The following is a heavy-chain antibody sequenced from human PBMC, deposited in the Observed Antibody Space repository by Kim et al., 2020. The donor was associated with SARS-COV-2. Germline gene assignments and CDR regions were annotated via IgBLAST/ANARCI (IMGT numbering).Heavy chain of an antibody. V-gene: IGHV4-31*03. CDR2: IYYSGST. CDR3: ASSTSYCSSTSCTNWFDP. D-gene: IGHD2-2*01. J-gene: IGHJ5*02. Sequence: SETLSLTCTVSGGSISSGGYYWSWIRQHPGKGLEWIGYIYYSGSTYYNPSLKSRVTISVDTSKNQFSLKLSSVTAADTAVYYCASSTSYCSSTSCTNWFDPWGQGTLVTVSS. CDR1: GGSISSGGYY.